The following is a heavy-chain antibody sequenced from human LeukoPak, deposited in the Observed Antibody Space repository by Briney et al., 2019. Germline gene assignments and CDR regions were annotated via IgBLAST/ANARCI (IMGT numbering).Heavy chain of an antibody. Sequence: SETLSLTCTVSGGSISSYYWSWIRQPPGKGLEWIGYIYYSGTTNYNPSLKSRVTISVDTSKNQFSLKLSSVTAADTAVYYCARVHGDYPDYWGQGTLVTVSS. CDR3: ARVHGDYPDY. D-gene: IGHD4-17*01. CDR2: IYYSGTT. J-gene: IGHJ4*02. V-gene: IGHV4-59*08. CDR1: GGSISSYY.